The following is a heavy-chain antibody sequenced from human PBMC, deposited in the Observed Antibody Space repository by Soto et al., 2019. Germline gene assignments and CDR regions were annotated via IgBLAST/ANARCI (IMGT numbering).Heavy chain of an antibody. CDR3: AKDQYYYDSSGYYSFDY. Sequence: GGSLRLSCAASGFMFSRSGMTWVRQAPGMRLESVAGIGGSGRNTYYADSVKGRFTISRDNSKNSLYLQMNSLRAEDTALYYCAKDQYYYDSSGYYSFDYWGQGTLVTVSS. CDR2: IGGSGRNT. J-gene: IGHJ4*02. D-gene: IGHD3-22*01. CDR1: GFMFSRSG. V-gene: IGHV3-23*01.